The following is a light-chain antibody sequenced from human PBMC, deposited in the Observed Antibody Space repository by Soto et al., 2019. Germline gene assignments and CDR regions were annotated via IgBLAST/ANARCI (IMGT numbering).Light chain of an antibody. Sequence: QSALTQPGSVSGSPGQSITISCTGTSSDVGAYNYVSWYQQHPGKAPKLMIYEVTNRPSGVSTRFSGSKSGNTASLTISGLQAEDEADYYCCSFTSGNTAYVFGTGTKVTLL. CDR1: SSDVGAYNY. J-gene: IGLJ1*01. CDR2: EVT. V-gene: IGLV2-14*01. CDR3: CSFTSGNTAYV.